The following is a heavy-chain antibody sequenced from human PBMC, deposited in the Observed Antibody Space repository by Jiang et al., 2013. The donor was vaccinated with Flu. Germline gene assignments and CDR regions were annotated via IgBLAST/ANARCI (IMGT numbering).Heavy chain of an antibody. CDR3: ARYYYGPARFDY. Sequence: RLSCAASGFTFSNYWMSWVRQAPGKGLEWVANIKQDGSEKYYVDSVKGRFTISRDNAKNSLYLQMNSLRAEDTAMYYCARYYYGPARFDYWGQGTLVTVSS. J-gene: IGHJ4*02. CDR2: IKQDGSEK. CDR1: GFTFSNYW. V-gene: IGHV3-7*01. D-gene: IGHD3-10*01.